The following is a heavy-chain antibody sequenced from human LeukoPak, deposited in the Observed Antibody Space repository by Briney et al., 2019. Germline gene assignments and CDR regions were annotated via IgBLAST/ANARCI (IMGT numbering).Heavy chain of an antibody. CDR2: INHSGST. Sequence: SETLSLTCAVYGGSFSGYYWSWIRQPPGKGLEWIGEINHSGSTNYNPSLKSRVTISVDTSKNQFSLKPSSVTAADTAVYYCARGWYSSSWLDYWGQGTLVTVSS. CDR3: ARGWYSSSWLDY. J-gene: IGHJ4*02. V-gene: IGHV4-34*01. CDR1: GGSFSGYY. D-gene: IGHD6-13*01.